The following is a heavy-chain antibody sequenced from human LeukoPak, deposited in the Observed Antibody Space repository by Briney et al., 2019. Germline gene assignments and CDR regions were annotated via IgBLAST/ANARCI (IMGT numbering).Heavy chain of an antibody. Sequence: GGSLRLSCAASGFTVSSNYMSWVRQAPGKGLEWVSVIYSGGSTYYADSVKGRFTISRDNSKNTLYLQMNSLRAEDTAVYYCARDGYNAAYFDYWGQGTLVTVSS. CDR3: ARDGYNAAYFDY. V-gene: IGHV3-53*01. D-gene: IGHD5-24*01. CDR1: GFTVSSNY. CDR2: IYSGGST. J-gene: IGHJ4*02.